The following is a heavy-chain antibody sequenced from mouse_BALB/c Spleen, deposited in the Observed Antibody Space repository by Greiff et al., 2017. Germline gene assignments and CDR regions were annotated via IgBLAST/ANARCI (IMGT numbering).Heavy chain of an antibody. Sequence: VQLQQSGTVLARPGASVKLSCKASGYTFTSYNMYWVKQRPGQGLEWIGGINPSNGGTNFNEKFKSKATLTVDKSSSTAYMQLSSLTSEDSAVYYCTRRYYGSSYFAYWGQGTLVTVSA. CDR3: TRRYYGSSYFAY. D-gene: IGHD1-1*01. V-gene: IGHV1-53*01. CDR1: GYTFTSYN. J-gene: IGHJ3*01. CDR2: INPSNGGT.